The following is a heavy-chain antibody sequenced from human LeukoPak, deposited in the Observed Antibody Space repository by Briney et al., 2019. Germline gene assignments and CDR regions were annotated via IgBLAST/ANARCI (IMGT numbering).Heavy chain of an antibody. CDR3: ARDQVQKYYYGPDAFDI. V-gene: IGHV1-18*01. CDR1: GYTFTSYD. J-gene: IGHJ3*02. CDR2: ISAYNGNT. D-gene: IGHD3-10*01. Sequence: ASVKVSCKASGYTFTSYDFNWVRQAPGQGLEWMGWISAYNGNTNYAQKLQGRVTMTTDTSTSTAYMELRSLRSDDTAVYYCARDQVQKYYYGPDAFDIWGQGTMVTVSS.